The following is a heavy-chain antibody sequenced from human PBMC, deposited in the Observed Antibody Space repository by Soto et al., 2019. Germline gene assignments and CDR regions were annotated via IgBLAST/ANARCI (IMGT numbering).Heavy chain of an antibody. CDR2: MFHSGTK. Sequence: QVQLRESGPRLVKPSETLSPTCSVSGGSVSSGGYYWGWIRQTPGKGLEWLASMFHSGTKYYNPSVKRRVTISVDTPRNELSLKLSSSTAADTAVYYCARRGESAAATNWFDPWGQGILVIVSS. V-gene: IGHV4-39*01. J-gene: IGHJ5*02. D-gene: IGHD6-13*01. CDR3: ARRGESAAATNWFDP. CDR1: GGSVSSGGYY.